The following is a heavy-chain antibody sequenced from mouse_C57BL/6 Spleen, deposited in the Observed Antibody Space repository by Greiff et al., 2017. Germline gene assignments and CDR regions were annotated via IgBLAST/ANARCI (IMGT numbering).Heavy chain of an antibody. V-gene: IGHV1-64*01. CDR1: GYTFTSYW. J-gene: IGHJ1*03. CDR3: ARRITTVVDWYFDV. CDR2: IHPNSGST. Sequence: QVQLQQSGAELVKPGASVKLSCKASGYTFTSYWMHWVKQRPGQGLEWIGMIHPNSGSTNYNEKFKSKATLTVAKSSSTAYMQLSSLTSEDSAVYYWARRITTVVDWYFDVWGTGTTVTVSS. D-gene: IGHD1-1*01.